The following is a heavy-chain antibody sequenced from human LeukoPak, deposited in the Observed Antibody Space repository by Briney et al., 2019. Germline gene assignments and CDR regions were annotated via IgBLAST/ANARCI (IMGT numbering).Heavy chain of an antibody. CDR1: GGSISSYY. J-gene: IGHJ6*02. CDR2: IYYSGST. D-gene: IGHD6-13*01. V-gene: IGHV4-59*12. CDR3: ARGAAAGTIPYYYGMDV. Sequence: SETLSLTCTVSGGSISSYYWSWIRQPPGKGLEWIGYIYYSGSTYYNPSLKSRVTISVDTSKNQFSLKLSSVTAADTAVYYCARGAAAGTIPYYYGMDVWGQGTTVTVSS.